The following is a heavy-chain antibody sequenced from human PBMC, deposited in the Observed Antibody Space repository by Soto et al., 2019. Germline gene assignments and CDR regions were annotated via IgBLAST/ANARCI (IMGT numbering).Heavy chain of an antibody. CDR2: IWYDGSNK. CDR3: AATTTWNFHFPY. Sequence: QAQLVESGGGVVQPGTSLRLSCAASGFTISTHGMHWVRQAPGKGLEWLANIWYDGSNKFYAESVKGRFSISKDNSKNKLYLQMSSLRDEEKDGYYCAATTTWNFHFPYWGQGTQVTVSS. J-gene: IGHJ4*02. CDR1: GFTISTHG. V-gene: IGHV3-33*03. D-gene: IGHD1-7*01.